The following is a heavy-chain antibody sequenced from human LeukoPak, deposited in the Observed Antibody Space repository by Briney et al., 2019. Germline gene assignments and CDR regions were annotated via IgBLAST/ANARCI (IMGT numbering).Heavy chain of an antibody. J-gene: IGHJ4*02. Sequence: ASVKVSCKVSGYTRTELSMHWVRQAPGKGLEWMGGFDPEDGETIYAQKFQGRVTMTEDTSTDTAYMELRSLRSDDTAVYYCARVDAGSLIWSGYYTFDYWGQGTLVTVSS. CDR3: ARVDAGSLIWSGYYTFDY. CDR2: FDPEDGET. D-gene: IGHD3-3*01. V-gene: IGHV1-24*01. CDR1: GYTRTELS.